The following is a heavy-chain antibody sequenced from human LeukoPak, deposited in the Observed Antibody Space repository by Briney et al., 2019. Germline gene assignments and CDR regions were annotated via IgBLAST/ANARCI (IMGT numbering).Heavy chain of an antibody. V-gene: IGHV4-39*07. CDR1: GGSLNIGCYY. CDR2: IYHSGCA. D-gene: IGHD6-19*01. Sequence: PSETLSPTCNVSGGSLNIGCYYWGWIRQPPGKGLEYFGIIYHSGCAFYNPSLTCPVTISIDTSNNQLFLEVNSVTAADTAIYYCARDVYSSGSYFALDIWGQGTVVTVSS. CDR3: ARDVYSSGSYFALDI. J-gene: IGHJ3*02.